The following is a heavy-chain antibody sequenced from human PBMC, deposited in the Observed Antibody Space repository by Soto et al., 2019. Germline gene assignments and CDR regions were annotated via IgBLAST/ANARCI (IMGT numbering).Heavy chain of an antibody. V-gene: IGHV4-31*03. Sequence: QVQLQESGPGLVKPSQTLSLTCTVSGGSISSGGYYWSWIRQHPGKGLEWIGYIYYSGSTYYNPSLNSRVTIAVDTSKNQFSLKLSSVTAADTAVYYCARDSFETTVTTGVFDYWGQGTLVTVSS. CDR3: ARDSFETTVTTGVFDY. D-gene: IGHD4-17*01. CDR1: GGSISSGGYY. J-gene: IGHJ4*02. CDR2: IYYSGST.